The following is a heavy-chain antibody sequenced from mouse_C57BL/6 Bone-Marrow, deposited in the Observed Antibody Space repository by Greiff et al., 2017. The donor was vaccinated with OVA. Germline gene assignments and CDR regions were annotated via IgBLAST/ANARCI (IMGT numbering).Heavy chain of an antibody. D-gene: IGHD2-1*01. CDR2: IDPSDSYT. CDR1: GYTFTSYW. Sequence: QVQLQQPGAELVKPGASVKLSCKASGYTFTSYWMQWVKQRPGQGLEWIGEIDPSDSYTNYNQQFKGKATLTVDTSSSTAYRQLSSLTSEDSAVYYCARDGGNYPFDYWGQGTTLTVSS. V-gene: IGHV1-50*01. CDR3: ARDGGNYPFDY. J-gene: IGHJ2*01.